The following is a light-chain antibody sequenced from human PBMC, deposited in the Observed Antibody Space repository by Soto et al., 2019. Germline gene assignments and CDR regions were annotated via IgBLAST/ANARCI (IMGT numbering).Light chain of an antibody. CDR2: MAS. Sequence: DIQMTQSPSTLSASVGDRVTITCRASQSISYWLAWYQQKPGKAPKPLIYMASSLESGVPPRFSGSGAGTEFTLTISSLQPDDFATYYCQQYNRQATFGQGTKVEIK. J-gene: IGKJ1*01. CDR3: QQYNRQAT. V-gene: IGKV1-5*03. CDR1: QSISYW.